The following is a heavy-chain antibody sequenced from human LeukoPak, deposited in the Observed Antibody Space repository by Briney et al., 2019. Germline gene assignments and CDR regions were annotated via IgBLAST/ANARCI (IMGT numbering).Heavy chain of an antibody. Sequence: SETLSLTCTVSGYSISNAYYWGWIRQPPGKGLEWIGSLYHSGSTYYNPSLKSRVTTSVDTSKNRFSLKLNSVTAADTAVYYCARGKSRGSHIDYWGQGTLVTVSS. V-gene: IGHV4-38-2*02. J-gene: IGHJ4*02. CDR3: ARGKSRGSHIDY. CDR1: GYSISNAYY. CDR2: LYHSGST. D-gene: IGHD1-26*01.